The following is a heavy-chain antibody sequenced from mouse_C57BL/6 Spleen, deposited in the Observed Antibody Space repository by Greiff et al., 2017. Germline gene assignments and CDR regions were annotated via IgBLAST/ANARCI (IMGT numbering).Heavy chain of an antibody. D-gene: IGHD3-2*02. CDR1: GYTFTSYW. CDR2: IDPSASYT. J-gene: IGHJ4*01. V-gene: IGHV1-59*01. Sequence: QVQLQQPGAELVRPGTSVKLSCKASGYTFTSYWMHWVKQRPGQGLEWIGLIDPSASYTNYTQKFKGKATLPVDTSSSTDYMQLSSLTSEDSVVYYCARSRDSSGPYYAMDYWGQGTSVTVSS. CDR3: ARSRDSSGPYYAMDY.